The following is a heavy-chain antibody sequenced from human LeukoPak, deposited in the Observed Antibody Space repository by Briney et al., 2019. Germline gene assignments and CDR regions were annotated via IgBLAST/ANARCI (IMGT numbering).Heavy chain of an antibody. V-gene: IGHV4-4*07. CDR3: ASFGMVVTPTESDWYFDL. CDR1: GGSISSYY. D-gene: IGHD4-23*01. Sequence: PSETLSLTCTVSGGSISSYYWSWIRQPAGKGLEWIGRMYTSGSTNYNPSLKSRVTMSVDTSKNQFSLKLSSVTAADTAVYYCASFGMVVTPTESDWYFDLWGRGTLVTVSS. J-gene: IGHJ2*01. CDR2: MYTSGST.